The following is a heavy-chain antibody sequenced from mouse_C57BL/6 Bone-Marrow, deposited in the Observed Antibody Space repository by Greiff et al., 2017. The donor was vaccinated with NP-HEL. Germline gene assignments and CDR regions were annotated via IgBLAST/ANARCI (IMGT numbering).Heavy chain of an antibody. V-gene: IGHV5-4*01. CDR1: GFTFSSYP. CDR2: ISDGGSYT. J-gene: IGHJ2*01. Sequence: EVKLVESGGGLVKPGGSLKLSCAASGFTFSSYPMSWVRQTPEKRLEWVATISDGGSYTYYPDNVKGRFTISRDNAKNNLYLQMSHLKSEDTAMYYCAREVLDYYGSSYFDYWGQGTTLTVSS. CDR3: AREVLDYYGSSYFDY. D-gene: IGHD1-1*01.